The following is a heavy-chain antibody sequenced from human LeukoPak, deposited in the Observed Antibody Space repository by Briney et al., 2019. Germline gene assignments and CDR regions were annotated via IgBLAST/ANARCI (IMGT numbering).Heavy chain of an antibody. CDR3: ARDRYYYDSSGTRWFDP. CDR2: IHNSGIT. CDR1: GVSISSYY. J-gene: IGHJ5*02. D-gene: IGHD3-22*01. Sequence: SETLSLTCTASGVSISSYYWSWIRQPPGKGLEWIGYIHNSGITNYNPSLKSRVTISVDTSKNQFSLKLSSVTAADTAVYYCARDRYYYDSSGTRWFDPWGQGTLVTASS. V-gene: IGHV4-59*01.